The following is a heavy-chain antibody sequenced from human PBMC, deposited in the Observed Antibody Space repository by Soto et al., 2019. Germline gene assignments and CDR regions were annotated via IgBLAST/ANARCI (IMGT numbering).Heavy chain of an antibody. D-gene: IGHD1-26*01. Sequence: PSETLSLTCAVSGYSISSGYYWGWIRQPPGKGLEWIGRMYHSGSTDYNPSLKSRITISVDTSKNQFSLKLRSATAADTAVYYCVRDYSGSSFDYWGQGTLVTVSS. CDR3: VRDYSGSSFDY. J-gene: IGHJ4*02. V-gene: IGHV4-38-2*02. CDR2: MYHSGST. CDR1: GYSISSGYY.